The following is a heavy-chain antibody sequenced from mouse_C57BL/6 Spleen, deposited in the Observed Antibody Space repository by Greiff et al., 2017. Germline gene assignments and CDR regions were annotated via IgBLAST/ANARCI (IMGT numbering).Heavy chain of an antibody. J-gene: IGHJ4*01. Sequence: EVQLQESGPGLVKPSQSLSLTCSVTGYSITSGYYWNWIRQFPGNKLEWMGYISYDGSNNYNPSLKNRISITRDTSKNQFFLKLNSVTTEDTATYYCARDIYYYGSSQYYYAMDDWGQGTSVTVSS. CDR3: ARDIYYYGSSQYYYAMDD. V-gene: IGHV3-6*01. CDR2: ISYDGSN. D-gene: IGHD1-1*01. CDR1: GYSITSGYY.